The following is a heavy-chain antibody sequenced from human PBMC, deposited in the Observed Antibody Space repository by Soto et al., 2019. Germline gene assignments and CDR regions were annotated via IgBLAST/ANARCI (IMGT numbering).Heavy chain of an antibody. CDR2: IYYSVST. Sequence: TLSLTFTVSGGSVSSGSYYWSWIRQPPGKGLEWIGYIYYSVSTNYNTYPKSRVTISVDTSKNQFSLKLSSVTAADTAVYYCARGGEARYLSNFYYGMDVWGQGTTVTVS. CDR1: GGSVSSGSYY. CDR3: ARGGEARYLSNFYYGMDV. V-gene: IGHV4-61*01. J-gene: IGHJ6*02. D-gene: IGHD3-16*02.